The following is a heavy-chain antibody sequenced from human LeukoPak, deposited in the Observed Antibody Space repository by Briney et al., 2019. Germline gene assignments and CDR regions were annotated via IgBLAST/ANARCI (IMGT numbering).Heavy chain of an antibody. Sequence: SETLSLTCTVSGGSISSYYWSWIRQPPGKGLEWIGYIYYSGSTNYNPSLKSRVTISVDTSTNQFSLKLSSVTAAATAVYYCARGLEQVSAFDIWGQGTMVTVSS. V-gene: IGHV4-59*01. J-gene: IGHJ3*02. CDR1: GGSISSYY. CDR3: ARGLEQVSAFDI. CDR2: IYYSGST. D-gene: IGHD2-8*01.